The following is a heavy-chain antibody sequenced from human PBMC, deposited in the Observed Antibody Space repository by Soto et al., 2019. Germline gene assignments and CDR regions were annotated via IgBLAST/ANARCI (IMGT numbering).Heavy chain of an antibody. V-gene: IGHV3-15*01. CDR3: TRVQAYYDYGMDV. CDR1: GFTFSKAW. CDR2: IKSKTDGGTT. Sequence: EVQLVESGGDLVKPGGSLRLSCAASGFTFSKAWMSWVRQAPGKGLEWFGRIKSKTDGGTTDYAAPVKGRFTISRDDSKNTLYLQMNSLKTEDTAVYYYTRVQAYYDYGMDVWGQGTTVTVSS. D-gene: IGHD1-1*01. J-gene: IGHJ6*02.